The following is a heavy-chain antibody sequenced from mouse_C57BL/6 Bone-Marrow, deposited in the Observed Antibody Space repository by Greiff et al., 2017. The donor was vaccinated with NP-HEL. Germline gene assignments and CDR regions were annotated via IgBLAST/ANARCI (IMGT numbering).Heavy chain of an antibody. CDR1: GFTFSSYG. CDR2: ISSGGSYT. Sequence: EVKLMESGGDLVKPGGSLKLSCAASGFTFSSYGMSWVRQTPDKRLEWVATISSGGSYTYYPDSVKGRFTISRDNAKNTLYLQMSSLKSEDTAMYYCARPSDSYAMDYWGQGTSVTVSS. CDR3: ARPSDSYAMDY. J-gene: IGHJ4*01. V-gene: IGHV5-6*01.